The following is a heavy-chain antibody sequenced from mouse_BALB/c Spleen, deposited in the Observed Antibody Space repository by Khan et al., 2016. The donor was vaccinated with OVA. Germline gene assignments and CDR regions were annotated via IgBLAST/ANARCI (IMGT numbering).Heavy chain of an antibody. Sequence: QVQLKESGPGLVAPSQSLSITCTVSGFSLTSYGVHWVRQPPGKRLEWLGVIWAGGSTNYNSALVSRLSISKDNSKSQVFLKMNSLQTDDTAMYYCARFYDPYYAIDYWGQGTSVTVSS. CDR1: GFSLTSYG. D-gene: IGHD2-3*01. CDR2: IWAGGST. V-gene: IGHV2-9*02. CDR3: ARFYDPYYAIDY. J-gene: IGHJ4*01.